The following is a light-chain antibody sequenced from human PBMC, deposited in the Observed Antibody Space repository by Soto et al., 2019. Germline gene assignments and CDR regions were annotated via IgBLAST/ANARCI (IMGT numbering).Light chain of an antibody. J-gene: IGLJ2*01. CDR2: SND. CDR3: AAWDDILNGRV. Sequence: QAVVSQPPSASGTPGQRVTIACSGSRSNIGSNTVNWYQQLPGTAPKIVIYSNDHRPSGVPDRFTGSKSGTSASLVISGLQSEDEADYYCAAWDDILNGRVFGGGTKLTVL. V-gene: IGLV1-44*01. CDR1: RSNIGSNT.